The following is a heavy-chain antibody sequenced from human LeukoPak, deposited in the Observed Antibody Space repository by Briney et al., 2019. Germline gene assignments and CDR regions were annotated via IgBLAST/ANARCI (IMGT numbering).Heavy chain of an antibody. J-gene: IGHJ4*02. V-gene: IGHV3-21*01. CDR1: GFTFSSYS. CDR3: TPVPGVLWFREHHFDY. CDR2: ISSSSSYI. Sequence: GGSLRHSCAASGFTFSSYSMNWVRQAPGKGLEWVSSISSSSSYIYYADSVKGRFTISRDNAKNSLYLQMNSLRAEDTAAYYCTPVPGVLWFREHHFDYWGQGTLVTVSS. D-gene: IGHD3-10*01.